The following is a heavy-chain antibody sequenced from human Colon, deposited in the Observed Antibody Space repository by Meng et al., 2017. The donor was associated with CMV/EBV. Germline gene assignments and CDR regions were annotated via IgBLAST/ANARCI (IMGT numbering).Heavy chain of an antibody. Sequence: ESLKISCAASGFTFDDHAMHWVRQAPGKGLEWVSYITWDGNSSYYADSVKGRFTISRDNSKNSLYLHMTRVIAEDTALYYCAKDGGDFYDSSGYFDYWGHGTLVTVSS. CDR1: GFTFDDHA. CDR2: ITWDGNSS. V-gene: IGHV3-43D*03. J-gene: IGHJ4*01. CDR3: AKDGGDFYDSSGYFDY. D-gene: IGHD3-22*01.